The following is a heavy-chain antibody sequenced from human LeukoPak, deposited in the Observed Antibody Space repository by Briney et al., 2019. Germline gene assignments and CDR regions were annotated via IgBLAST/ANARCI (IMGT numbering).Heavy chain of an antibody. V-gene: IGHV1-18*01. D-gene: IGHD6-13*01. CDR1: GYTYTSYG. CDR3: AREVRSSSWPYYYYYYYMDV. CDR2: ISAYNGNT. Sequence: ASVKVSCKASGYTYTSYGISWVRQAPGQGLEWMGWISAYNGNTNYAQKLQGRVTMTTDTSTSTAYMELRSLRSDDTAVYYCAREVRSSSWPYYYYYYYMDVWGKGTTVTVSS. J-gene: IGHJ6*03.